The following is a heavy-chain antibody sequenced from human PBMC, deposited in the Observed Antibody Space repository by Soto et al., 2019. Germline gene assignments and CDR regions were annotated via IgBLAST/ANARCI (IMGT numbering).Heavy chain of an antibody. CDR3: ARDLSTIFFDY. D-gene: IGHD3-9*01. V-gene: IGHV4-34*01. CDR2: INHSGST. CDR1: GGSFSGYY. Sequence: QVQLQQWGAGLLKPSETLSLTCAVYGGSFSGYYWSWIRQPPGKGLEWIGEINHSGSTNYNPSLKSRVTISVDTSKNQFSLKLGSVTAADTAVYYCARDLSTIFFDYWGQGTLVTVSS. J-gene: IGHJ4*02.